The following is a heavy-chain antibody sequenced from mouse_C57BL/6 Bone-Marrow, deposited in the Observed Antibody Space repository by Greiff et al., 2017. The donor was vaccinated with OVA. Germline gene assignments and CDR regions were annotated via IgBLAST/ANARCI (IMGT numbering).Heavy chain of an antibody. D-gene: IGHD1-1*01. CDR2: ISSGSSTI. J-gene: IGHJ3*01. CDR1: GFTFSDYG. V-gene: IGHV5-17*01. CDR3: ARSYFAY. Sequence: EVKLMESGGGLVKPGGSLKLSCAASGFTFSDYGMHWVRQAPEKGLEWVAYISSGSSTISYADTVKGRFTISRDNAKNTLFLQMTSLRSEDTAMYYCARSYFAYWGQGTLVTVSA.